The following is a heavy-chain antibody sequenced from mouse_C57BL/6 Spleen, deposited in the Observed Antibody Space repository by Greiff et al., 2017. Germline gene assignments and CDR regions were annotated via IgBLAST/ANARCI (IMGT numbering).Heavy chain of an antibody. J-gene: IGHJ4*01. CDR3: ARGSPRDYYAMDY. V-gene: IGHV1-26*01. CDR2: INPNNGGT. CDR1: GYTFTDYY. Sequence: EVQLQQSGPELVKPGASVKISCKASGYTFTDYYMNWVKQSHGKSLEWIGDINPNNGGTSYNQKFKGKATLTVDKSSSTAYMELRSLTSEDSAVYYCARGSPRDYYAMDYWGQGTSVTVSS.